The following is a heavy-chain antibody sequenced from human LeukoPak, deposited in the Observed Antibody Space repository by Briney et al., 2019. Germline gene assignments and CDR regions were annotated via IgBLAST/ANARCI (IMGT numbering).Heavy chain of an antibody. V-gene: IGHV3-48*01. Sequence: GGSLRLSCVTSGFPFSTYSMNWVRQAPGKGLEWLSYITSTSDTIYYADSVKGRFTISRDNAKNSLYLQMNSLRAEDTAVYYCASFPWDLRPTWGQGTLVTVSS. J-gene: IGHJ4*02. CDR3: ASFPWDLRPT. CDR1: GFPFSTYS. D-gene: IGHD1-26*01. CDR2: ITSTSDTI.